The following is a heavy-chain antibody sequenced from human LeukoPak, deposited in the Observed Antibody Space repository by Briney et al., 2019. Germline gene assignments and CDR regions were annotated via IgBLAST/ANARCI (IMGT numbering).Heavy chain of an antibody. D-gene: IGHD3-10*01. CDR1: GYTFTSYG. Sequence: GASVKVSCKASGYTFTSYGISWVRQAPGQGLEWMGWISAYNGNTNYAQKLQGRVTMTTDTSTSTAYMELRSLRSDDTAVYYCARGNLITMVRGVIRGNAFDIWGQGTMVTVSS. V-gene: IGHV1-18*01. CDR2: ISAYNGNT. J-gene: IGHJ3*02. CDR3: ARGNLITMVRGVIRGNAFDI.